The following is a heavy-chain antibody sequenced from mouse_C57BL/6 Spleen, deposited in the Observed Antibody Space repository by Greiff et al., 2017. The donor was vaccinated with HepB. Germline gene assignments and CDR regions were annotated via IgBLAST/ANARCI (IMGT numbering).Heavy chain of an antibody. D-gene: IGHD1-1*01. Sequence: VQLKESGPELVKPGASVKISCKASGYAFSSSWMNWVKQRPGKGLEWIGRIYPGDGDTNYNGKFKGKATLTADKSSSTAYMQLSSLTSEDSAVYFCERGAYYGSSFDYWGQGTTLTVSS. CDR2: IYPGDGDT. CDR1: GYAFSSSW. J-gene: IGHJ2*01. V-gene: IGHV1-82*01. CDR3: ERGAYYGSSFDY.